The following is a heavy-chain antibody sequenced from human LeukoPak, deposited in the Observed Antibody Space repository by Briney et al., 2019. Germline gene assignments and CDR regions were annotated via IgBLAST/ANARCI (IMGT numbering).Heavy chain of an antibody. CDR2: IYHSGST. CDR1: GGSFSGYY. Sequence: PSETLSLTCAVYGGSFSGYYWGWIRQPAGKGLEWIGIIYHSGSTYYNPSLKSRVTISVDTSKNQFSLKLSSVTAADTAVYYCARHHSADYYGSGSYYIDYWGQGTLVTVSS. D-gene: IGHD3-10*01. CDR3: ARHHSADYYGSGSYYIDY. V-gene: IGHV4-38-2*01. J-gene: IGHJ4*02.